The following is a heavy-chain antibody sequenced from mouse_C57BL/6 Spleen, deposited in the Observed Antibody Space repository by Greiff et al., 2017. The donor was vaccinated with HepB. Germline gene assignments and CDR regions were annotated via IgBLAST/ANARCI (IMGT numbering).Heavy chain of an antibody. Sequence: VQLQQPGAELVKPGASVKLSCKASGYTFTSYWMQWVKQRPGQGLEWIGEIDPSDSYTNYNQKFKGKATLTVDTSSSTAYMQLSSLTSEDSAVYYCARPKGITTAPGGFAYWGQGTLVTVSA. D-gene: IGHD1-1*01. V-gene: IGHV1-50*01. CDR1: GYTFTSYW. J-gene: IGHJ3*01. CDR3: ARPKGITTAPGGFAY. CDR2: IDPSDSYT.